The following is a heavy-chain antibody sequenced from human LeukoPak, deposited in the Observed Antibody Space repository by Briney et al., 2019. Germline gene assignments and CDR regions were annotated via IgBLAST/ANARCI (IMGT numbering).Heavy chain of an antibody. D-gene: IGHD3-3*01. Sequence: SQTLSLTXTVSGGSISSGDYYWSWIRQPPGKGLDWIGYIYYSGSTYYNLSLKSRITISVDTSKNQFSLKLTSVTAADTAVYYCARVGFGVIIPPYAFDIWGQGTMVTVSS. CDR3: ARVGFGVIIPPYAFDI. CDR1: GGSISSGDYY. CDR2: IYYSGST. J-gene: IGHJ3*02. V-gene: IGHV4-30-4*08.